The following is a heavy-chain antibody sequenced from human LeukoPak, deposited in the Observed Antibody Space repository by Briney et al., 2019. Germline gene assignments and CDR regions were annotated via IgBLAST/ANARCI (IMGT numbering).Heavy chain of an antibody. V-gene: IGHV3-23*01. CDR3: AKGPCYYDSSGYYYDY. CDR1: GFTFSSYA. D-gene: IGHD3-22*01. CDR2: ISGSGGST. J-gene: IGHJ4*02. Sequence: GGSLRLSCAASGFTFSSYAMSWVRQAPGKGLEWVSAISGSGGSTYYADSVKGRFTISRDNSKNTLYLQMNSLRAEDTAVYYCAKGPCYYDSSGYYYDYWGQGTLVTVSS.